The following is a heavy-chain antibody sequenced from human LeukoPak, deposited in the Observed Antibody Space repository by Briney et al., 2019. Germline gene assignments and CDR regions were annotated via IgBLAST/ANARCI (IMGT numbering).Heavy chain of an antibody. Sequence: TGGSLRLSCAASGFTFTNYGMHWVRQAIGKGLEWVSGIGTAGDTYYPGSVKGRFTISRENAKNSMYLQMNSLRAEDTAVYYCARDGEGFDYWGQGTLVTVSS. CDR2: IGTAGDT. J-gene: IGHJ4*02. CDR3: ARDGEGFDY. CDR1: GFTFTNYG. V-gene: IGHV3-13*01.